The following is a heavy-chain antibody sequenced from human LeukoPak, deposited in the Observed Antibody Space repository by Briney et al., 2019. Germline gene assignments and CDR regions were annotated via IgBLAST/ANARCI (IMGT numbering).Heavy chain of an antibody. J-gene: IGHJ4*02. V-gene: IGHV4-38-2*02. Sequence: SETLSLTCTVSGYSISSGYYWGWIRQPPGKGLEWIGAIHHSGGTYYNPSLKSRVTISIDTSKNQFSLKLSSVTAADTAVYYCASSGRGSYYVQYFDYWGQGTLVTVSS. D-gene: IGHD1-26*01. CDR3: ASSGRGSYYVQYFDY. CDR1: GYSISSGYY. CDR2: IHHSGGT.